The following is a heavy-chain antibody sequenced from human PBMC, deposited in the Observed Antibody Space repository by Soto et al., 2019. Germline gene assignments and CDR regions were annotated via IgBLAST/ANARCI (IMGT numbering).Heavy chain of an antibody. V-gene: IGHV4-34*01. D-gene: IGHD5-12*01. CDR3: ARPLGWLRGPFDY. Sequence: QVQLQQWGAGLLKPSETLSLTCAVYGGSFSGYYWSWIRQPPGKGLEWIGEINHSGSTNYNPSLKSRVTISVDTSKNQFSLKLSSVTAADTAVYYCARPLGWLRGPFDYWGQGTLVTVSS. CDR2: INHSGST. J-gene: IGHJ4*02. CDR1: GGSFSGYY.